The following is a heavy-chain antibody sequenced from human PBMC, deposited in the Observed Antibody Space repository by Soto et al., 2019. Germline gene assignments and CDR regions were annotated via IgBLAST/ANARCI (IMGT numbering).Heavy chain of an antibody. J-gene: IGHJ4*02. V-gene: IGHV3-30*18. CDR3: AKDSGDYGATTAGLGY. Sequence: QSGGSLRLSCAASGFTFSSYGMHWVRQAPGKGLEWVAVISYDGSNKYYADSVKGRFTISRDNSKNTLYLQMNSLRAEDTAVYYCAKDSGDYGATTAGLGYWGQGTLVTVSS. D-gene: IGHD4-17*01. CDR2: ISYDGSNK. CDR1: GFTFSSYG.